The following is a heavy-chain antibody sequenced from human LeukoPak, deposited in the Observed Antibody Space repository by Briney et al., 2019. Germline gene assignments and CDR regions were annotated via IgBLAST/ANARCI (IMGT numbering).Heavy chain of an antibody. CDR3: ARGSGITMVRVHTDY. CDR2: ICWNSGSI. J-gene: IGHJ4*02. D-gene: IGHD3-10*01. V-gene: IGHV3-9*01. CDR1: GFTFDDYG. Sequence: PGRSLRLSCAASGFTFDDYGMHWVRQAPGKGLEWVSGICWNSGSIGYADSVKGRFTISRDNAKNSLYLQMNSLRAEDTALYYCARGSGITMVRVHTDYWGQGTGVPVSS.